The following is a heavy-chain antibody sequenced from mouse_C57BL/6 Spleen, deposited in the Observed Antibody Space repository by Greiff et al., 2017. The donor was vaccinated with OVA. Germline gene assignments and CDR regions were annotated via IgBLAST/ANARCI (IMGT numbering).Heavy chain of an antibody. V-gene: IGHV1-82*01. CDR2: IYPGDGDT. J-gene: IGHJ3*01. Sequence: VKLMESGPELVKPGASVKISCKASGYAFSSSWMNWVKQRPGKGLEWIGRIYPGDGDTNYNGKFKGKATLTADKSSSTAYMQLSSLTSEDSAVYFCARWGEFAYWGQGTLVTVSA. CDR1: GYAFSSSW. CDR3: ARWGEFAY.